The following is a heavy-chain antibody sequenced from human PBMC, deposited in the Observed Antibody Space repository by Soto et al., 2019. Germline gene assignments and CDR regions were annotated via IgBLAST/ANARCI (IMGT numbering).Heavy chain of an antibody. Sequence: GGSLRVSCAASGFTFSSNGMNWVRQAPGKGLEWVSGISGSGENTYYGDSVKGRFTISRDNSKKTVYLQMNSLRAEDTAVYYCATASPAYYGAYWGQGTLVTVSS. D-gene: IGHD2-21*01. J-gene: IGHJ4*02. CDR2: ISGSGENT. V-gene: IGHV3-23*01. CDR3: ATASPAYYGAY. CDR1: GFTFSSNG.